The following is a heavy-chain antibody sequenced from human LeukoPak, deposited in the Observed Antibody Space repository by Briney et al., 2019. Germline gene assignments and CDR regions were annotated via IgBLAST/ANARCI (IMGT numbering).Heavy chain of an antibody. CDR2: INSDGKST. D-gene: IGHD3-22*01. V-gene: IGHV3-74*01. CDR1: GFTFSTSW. CDR3: VRDMGYYDKV. J-gene: IGHJ4*02. Sequence: PGGSLRLSCAASGFTFSTSWMHWVRQAPGKGLVWVSRINSDGKSTNYADSVKGRFTISRDNAKNTLYLQMNSLRTEDTAVYYCVRDMGYYDKVWGQGTLVTVSS.